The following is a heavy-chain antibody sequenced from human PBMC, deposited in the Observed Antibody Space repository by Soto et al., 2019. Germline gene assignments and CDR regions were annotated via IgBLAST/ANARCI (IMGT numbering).Heavy chain of an antibody. CDR1: GFSLSTSGVG. CDR3: AHALRRRDCSGGRCYSFDY. V-gene: IGHV2-5*02. Sequence: QITLKESGPTLVKPTQTLALTCTFSGFSLSTSGVGVGWIRQAPGQALQWLAVIYWDDDKRYRPSLKSRLTIIKDPSKNQVVLVMTNMDPVDTATYYCAHALRRRDCSGGRCYSFDYWGQGTLVTVSS. CDR2: IYWDDDK. D-gene: IGHD2-15*01. J-gene: IGHJ4*02.